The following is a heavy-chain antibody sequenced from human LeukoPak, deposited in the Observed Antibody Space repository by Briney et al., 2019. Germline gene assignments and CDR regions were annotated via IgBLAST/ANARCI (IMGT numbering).Heavy chain of an antibody. CDR3: ARVYDILTGPYYFDY. V-gene: IGHV4-39*01. CDR1: GGSISSSSYY. Sequence: SETLSLTCTVSGGSISSSSYYWGWIRQPPGKGLEWIGSIYYSGSTYYNPSLKSRVTISVDTSKNQFSLKLSSVTAADTAVYYCARVYDILTGPYYFDYWGQGTLVTVSS. J-gene: IGHJ4*02. CDR2: IYYSGST. D-gene: IGHD3-9*01.